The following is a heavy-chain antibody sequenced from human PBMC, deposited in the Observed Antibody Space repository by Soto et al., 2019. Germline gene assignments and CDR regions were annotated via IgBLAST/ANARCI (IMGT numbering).Heavy chain of an antibody. CDR1: GGSISSGGYY. V-gene: IGHV4-31*03. Sequence: LSLTCTVSGGSISSGGYYWSWIRQHPGKGLEWIGYIYYSGSTYYNPSLKSRVTISVDTSKNQFSLKLSSVTAADTAVYYCARDFGTIFGLVGNFDYWGQGTLVTVSS. CDR2: IYYSGST. D-gene: IGHD3-3*01. CDR3: ARDFGTIFGLVGNFDY. J-gene: IGHJ4*02.